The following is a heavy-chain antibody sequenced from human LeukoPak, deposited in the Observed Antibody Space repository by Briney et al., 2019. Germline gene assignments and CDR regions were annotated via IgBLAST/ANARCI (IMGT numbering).Heavy chain of an antibody. D-gene: IGHD3-10*01. V-gene: IGHV3-48*04. CDR3: AREGGSGSYGHYMDV. CDR2: ISRSRSRI. CDR1: GFTFSSYS. Sequence: PGGSLRLSCAASGFTFSSYSMNWVRQAPGKGLEWVSYISRSRSRIYYADSVKGRFTISRDNAKNSLYLQMNSLRAEDTAVYYYAREGGSGSYGHYMDVWGKGTTVTVSS. J-gene: IGHJ6*03.